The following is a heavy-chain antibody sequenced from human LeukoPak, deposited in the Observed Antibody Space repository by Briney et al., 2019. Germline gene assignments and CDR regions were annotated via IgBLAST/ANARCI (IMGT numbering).Heavy chain of an antibody. CDR2: NTSSSTNI. D-gene: IGHD5-18*01. V-gene: IGHV3-21*01. Sequence: PGGSLRLFCAASGFTLSTYSVQWVRQASGKGLEEVSSNTSSSTNIYYADSMKGRFTSSRDNAKNSLYLQMNSLRAEDTAVYYCARSYSYGFWVPFDYWGQGTLVTVSS. CDR1: GFTLSTYS. CDR3: ARSYSYGFWVPFDY. J-gene: IGHJ4*02.